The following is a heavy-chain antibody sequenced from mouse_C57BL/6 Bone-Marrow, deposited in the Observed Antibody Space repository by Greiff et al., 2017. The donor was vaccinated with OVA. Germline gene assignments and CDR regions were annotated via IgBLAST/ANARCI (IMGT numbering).Heavy chain of an antibody. V-gene: IGHV5-6*01. CDR2: ISSGGSYT. CDR1: GFTFSSYG. J-gene: IGHJ3*01. CDR3: ARPGTAWFAY. Sequence: EVKLMESGGYLVKPGGSLKLSCAASGFTFSSYGMSWVRQTPDKRLEWVATISSGGSYTYYPDSVKGRFTISRDNAKNTLYLQMSSLKSEDTAMYYCARPGTAWFAYWGQGTLVTVSA. D-gene: IGHD4-1*01.